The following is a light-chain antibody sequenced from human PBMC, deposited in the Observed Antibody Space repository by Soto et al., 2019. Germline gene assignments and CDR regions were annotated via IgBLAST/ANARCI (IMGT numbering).Light chain of an antibody. CDR2: EVT. J-gene: IGLJ1*01. CDR3: SSYAGTAYV. Sequence: QLVLTQPPSASGSPGQSVTISCTGTSSDVGGYNYVSWYQQHPGKVPKLMIYEVTKRPSGVPDRFSGSKSGNTASLTVSGLQTEDEADYYCSSYAGTAYVFGTGTQLTVL. CDR1: SSDVGGYNY. V-gene: IGLV2-8*01.